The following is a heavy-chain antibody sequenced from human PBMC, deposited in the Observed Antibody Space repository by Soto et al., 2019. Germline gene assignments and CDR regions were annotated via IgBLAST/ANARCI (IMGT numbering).Heavy chain of an antibody. J-gene: IGHJ6*02. V-gene: IGHV3-33*01. Sequence: QVQVVESGGGVVQPGRSLRLSCTASGFTFSDYGMHWVRQAPGKGLEWVALIWYDGSNKFYADSVKDRFTVSRDNSKNRLYLKMNSLRADDRAVYYCARDRIVRASYYYYGMDVWGQGTTVTVSS. CDR2: IWYDGSNK. D-gene: IGHD1-26*01. CDR1: GFTFSDYG. CDR3: ARDRIVRASYYYYGMDV.